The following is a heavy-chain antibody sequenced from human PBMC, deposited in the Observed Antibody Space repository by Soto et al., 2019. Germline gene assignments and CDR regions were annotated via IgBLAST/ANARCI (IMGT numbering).Heavy chain of an antibody. V-gene: IGHV4-31*11. Sequence: QVQLQESGPGLVKPSQTLYLICAVSGGSISSGGYYWSWIRQHPGKGLEWIGYIYYSGSTYYNPSLKSRVTISVDTSKNQFSLKLSSVTAADTAVYYCARSGYSHGPNPLLYWGQGTLVTVSS. CDR1: GGSISSGGYY. J-gene: IGHJ4*02. CDR2: IYYSGST. CDR3: ARSGYSHGPNPLLY. D-gene: IGHD5-18*01.